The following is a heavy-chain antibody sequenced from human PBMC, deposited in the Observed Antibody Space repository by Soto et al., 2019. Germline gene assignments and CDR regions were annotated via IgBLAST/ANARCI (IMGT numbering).Heavy chain of an antibody. J-gene: IGHJ6*02. CDR3: AKGEGGYGDYYYYGMDV. CDR2: ISGSGGST. CDR1: GFTFSSYA. Sequence: GGSLRLSCAASGFTFSSYAMSWVRQAPGKGLEWVSAISGSGGSTYYADSVKGRFTISRDNSKNTPYLQMNSLRAEDTAVYYCAKGEGGYGDYYYYGMDVWGQGTTVTVSS. V-gene: IGHV3-23*01. D-gene: IGHD4-17*01.